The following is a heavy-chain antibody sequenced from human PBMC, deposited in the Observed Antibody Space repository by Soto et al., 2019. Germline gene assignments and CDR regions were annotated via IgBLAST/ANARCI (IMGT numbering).Heavy chain of an antibody. V-gene: IGHV3-33*01. D-gene: IGHD3-10*02. J-gene: IGHJ2*01. CDR2: IWYDGSNK. Sequence: KGLEWVAVIWYDGSNKYYADSVKGRFTISRDNSKNTLYLQMNSLRVEDTAVYYCASFFFRAEDGIRDVRSVSAFLLNRSSDL. CDR3: ASFFFRAEDGIRDVRSVSAFLLNRSSDL.